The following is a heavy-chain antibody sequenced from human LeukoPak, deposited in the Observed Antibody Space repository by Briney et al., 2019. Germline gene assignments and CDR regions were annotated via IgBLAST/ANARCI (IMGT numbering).Heavy chain of an antibody. V-gene: IGHV4-59*01. CDR3: AKDGGEYYDILTGYYPRLYYMDV. J-gene: IGHJ6*03. CDR2: IYYSGST. D-gene: IGHD3-9*01. Sequence: TPSETLSLTCAVSGGSISSYYWSWIRQPPGKGLEWIGYIYYSGSTNYNPSLKSRVTISVDTSKNQFSLKLSSVTAADTAVYYCAKDGGEYYDILTGYYPRLYYMDVWGKGTTVTISS. CDR1: GGSISSYY.